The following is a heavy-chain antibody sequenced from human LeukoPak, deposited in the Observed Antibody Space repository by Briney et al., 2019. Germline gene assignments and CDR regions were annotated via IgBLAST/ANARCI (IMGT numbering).Heavy chain of an antibody. J-gene: IGHJ5*02. D-gene: IGHD4-17*01. CDR3: VYGVYGVWFDP. CDR1: GGSFSGYY. Sequence: PSETLSLTCAVYGGSFSGYYWSWIRQPPGKGLEWIGEINHSGSTNYNPSLKSRVTISVDTSKNQFSLKLTSVTAADTAVYYCVYGVYGVWFDPWGQGTLVTVSS. V-gene: IGHV4-34*01. CDR2: INHSGST.